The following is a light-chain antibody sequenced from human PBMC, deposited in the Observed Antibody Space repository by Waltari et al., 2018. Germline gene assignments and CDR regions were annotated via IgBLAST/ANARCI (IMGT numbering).Light chain of an antibody. CDR1: QSVSKYY. V-gene: IGKV3-20*01. CDR2: DAS. J-gene: IGKJ1*01. Sequence: EIVLTQSPDTLSLSPGDRVTVSCRASQSVSKYYLAWYQQKPGQSPRLLIYDASTRAAGIPDRFSGSWSGTDFTLTISGLEAQDIAVYYYQHYGISPRTFGQGTKVEMK. CDR3: QHYGISPRT.